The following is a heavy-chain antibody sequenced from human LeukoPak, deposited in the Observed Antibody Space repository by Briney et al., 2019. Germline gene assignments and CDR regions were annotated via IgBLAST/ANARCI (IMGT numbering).Heavy chain of an antibody. CDR2: ISGSGGST. CDR1: GFTFSSYA. D-gene: IGHD5-18*01. J-gene: IGHJ4*02. Sequence: PGGSLRLSCAASGFTFSSYAMSWVRQAPGKGLELVSAISGSGGSTYYADSVKGRFTISRDNSKNTLYLQMNSLRAEDTAVYYCAKDGSWIQLWLPNYWGQGTLATVSS. V-gene: IGHV3-23*01. CDR3: AKDGSWIQLWLPNY.